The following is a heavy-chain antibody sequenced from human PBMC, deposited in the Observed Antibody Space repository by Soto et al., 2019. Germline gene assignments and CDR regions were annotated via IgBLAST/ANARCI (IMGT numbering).Heavy chain of an antibody. CDR2: LSGSGAGK. CDR3: AKGSGSGFGTPAET. D-gene: IGHD2-15*01. J-gene: IGHJ5*02. Sequence: GGSLRLSCAASGFTLSNHAMSWVRQAPGKGLEWVSTLSGSGAGKYYADSVKGRFTISRDTSQNTLYLQMNSLRGEDTAVYYCAKGSGSGFGTPAETWGQGTLVTVSS. CDR1: GFTLSNHA. V-gene: IGHV3-23*01.